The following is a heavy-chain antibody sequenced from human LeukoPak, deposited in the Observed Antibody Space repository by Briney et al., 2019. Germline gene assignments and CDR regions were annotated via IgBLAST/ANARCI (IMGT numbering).Heavy chain of an antibody. CDR3: AGGLKGYYGSGSYWGYYYGMDV. V-gene: IGHV1-69*13. J-gene: IGHJ6*04. D-gene: IGHD3-10*01. Sequence: VASVKVSCKASGGTFSSYAISWVRQAPGQGLEWMGGIIPIFGTANYAQKFQGRVTITADESTSTAYMELSSLRSEDTAVYYCAGGLKGYYGSGSYWGYYYGMDVWGKGTTVTVSS. CDR1: GGTFSSYA. CDR2: IIPIFGTA.